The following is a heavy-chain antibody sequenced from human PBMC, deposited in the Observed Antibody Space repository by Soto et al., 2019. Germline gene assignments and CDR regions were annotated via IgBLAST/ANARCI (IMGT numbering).Heavy chain of an antibody. Sequence: QVQLVQSGAEVKKPGASVKVSCKASGYTFTSYAMHWVRQAPGQRLEWMGWINAGNGNTKYSQKFQGRVTVTRDTSASTAYMELSSLRSEETAVYYCARDISLVTTFYFDLWGRGTLVTVSS. CDR2: INAGNGNT. V-gene: IGHV1-3*01. J-gene: IGHJ2*01. CDR3: ARDISLVTTFYFDL. CDR1: GYTFTSYA. D-gene: IGHD4-17*01.